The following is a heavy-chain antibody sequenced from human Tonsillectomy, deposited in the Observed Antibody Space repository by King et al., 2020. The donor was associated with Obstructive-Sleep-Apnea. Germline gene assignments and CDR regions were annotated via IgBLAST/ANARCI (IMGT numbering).Heavy chain of an antibody. CDR2: IDPSDSYT. D-gene: IGHD3-22*01. V-gene: IGHV5-10-1*01. CDR3: ARHRYYYDSSGYSQYYFDY. J-gene: IGHJ4*02. Sequence: VQLVESGAEVKKPGESLRISCWGSGYSFTSYWISWVRQMPGKGLEWIGGIDPSDSYTNYSQSFQGHSTISADKSISTAYLQWSSLQASDTAMYYCARHRYYYDSSGYSQYYFDYWGQGTLVTVSS. CDR1: GYSFTSYW.